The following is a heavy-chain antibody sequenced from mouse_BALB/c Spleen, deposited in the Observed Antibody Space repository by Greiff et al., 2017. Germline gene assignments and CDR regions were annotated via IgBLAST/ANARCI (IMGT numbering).Heavy chain of an antibody. V-gene: IGHV1-14*01. Sequence: VQLKQSGPELVKPGASVKMSCKASGYTFTSYVMHWVKQKPGQGLEWIGYINPYNDGTKYNEKFKGKATLTSDKSSSTAYMELSSLTSEDSAVYYCARRGAYYYGSSYYAMDYWGQGTSVTVSS. D-gene: IGHD1-1*01. CDR2: INPYNDGT. CDR1: GYTFTSYV. CDR3: ARRGAYYYGSSYYAMDY. J-gene: IGHJ4*01.